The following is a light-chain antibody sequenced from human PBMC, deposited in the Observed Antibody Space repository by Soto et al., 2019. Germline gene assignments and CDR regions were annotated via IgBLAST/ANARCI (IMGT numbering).Light chain of an antibody. Sequence: DIVLTHSPLSLTVTPGEAASISCTSSDSLLHRNGNTLLDWYQQKPGQAPRLLIYGASSRATGIPDRFSGSGSGTDFTLTISRLEPEDFAVYYCQQYGSPRKLTFGGGTKVDIK. J-gene: IGKJ4*01. CDR3: QQYGSPRKLT. CDR2: GAS. CDR1: DSLLHRNGNTL. V-gene: IGKV3-20*01.